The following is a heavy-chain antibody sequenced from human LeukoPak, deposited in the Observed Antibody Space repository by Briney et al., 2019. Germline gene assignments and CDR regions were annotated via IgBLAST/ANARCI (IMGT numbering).Heavy chain of an antibody. V-gene: IGHV4-61*02. CDR2: IYTSGST. Sequence: SETLSLTCTVSGNSISSGDNYWSWIRQPAGKGLEWIGRIYTSGSTNYNPSLKSRVTISGDTSKNQFPLRLSSVTAADTAVYYCARALHSYDINGWVPFDYWGQGTLVTVSS. D-gene: IGHD3-22*01. CDR3: ARALHSYDINGWVPFDY. J-gene: IGHJ4*02. CDR1: GNSISSGDNY.